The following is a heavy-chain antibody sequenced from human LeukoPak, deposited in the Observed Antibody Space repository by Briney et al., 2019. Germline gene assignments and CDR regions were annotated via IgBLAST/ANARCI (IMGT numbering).Heavy chain of an antibody. Sequence: GGSLRLSCSASGFPFSSYAMHWVRQAPGKGLEYVSAISDSGGSTYYADSVKGRFTISRDNSKNTLYLQMSSLRAEDTAVYFCVRRYSFGPYGMDVWGQGTTVTVSS. CDR3: VRRYSFGPYGMDV. D-gene: IGHD2-15*01. CDR1: GFPFSSYA. J-gene: IGHJ6*02. V-gene: IGHV3-64D*09. CDR2: ISDSGGST.